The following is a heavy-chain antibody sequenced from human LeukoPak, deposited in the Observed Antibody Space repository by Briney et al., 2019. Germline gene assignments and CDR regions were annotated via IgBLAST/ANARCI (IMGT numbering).Heavy chain of an antibody. V-gene: IGHV3-48*04. D-gene: IGHD3-10*01. J-gene: IGHJ5*02. CDR2: ISSSSSTI. CDR1: GFTFSSYS. Sequence: GGSLRLSCAASGFTFSSYSMNWVRQAPGKGLEWVSYISSSSSTIYYADSVKGRFTISRDNAKNSLYLQMNSLRAEDTAVYYCARPPMVRGVKNWFDPWGQGTLVTVSS. CDR3: ARPPMVRGVKNWFDP.